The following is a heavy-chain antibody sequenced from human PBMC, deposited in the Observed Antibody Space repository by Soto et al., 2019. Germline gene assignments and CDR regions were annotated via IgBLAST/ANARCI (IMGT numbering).Heavy chain of an antibody. J-gene: IGHJ3*02. Sequence: PGGSLRLSCAASGFTFSGSAMHWVRQASGKGLEWVGRIRSKANSYATAYAATVKGRFTISRDDSKNTAYLQMNSLKTEDTAVYYCIWNLYGDYAGGAFDIWGQGTMVTVSS. CDR1: GFTFSGSA. CDR3: IWNLYGDYAGGAFDI. V-gene: IGHV3-73*01. D-gene: IGHD4-17*01. CDR2: IRSKANSYAT.